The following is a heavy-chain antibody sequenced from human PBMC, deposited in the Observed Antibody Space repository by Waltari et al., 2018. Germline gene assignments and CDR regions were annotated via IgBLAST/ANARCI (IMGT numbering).Heavy chain of an antibody. CDR1: GGTCSSYA. CDR3: ARDSSTHLRNYGQFDY. Sequence: QVQLVQSGAEVKKPGSSVKVSCKASGGTCSSYAISWVRQAPGQGLEWMGGIIPILGIANYAQKFQGRVTITADESTSTAYMELSSLRSEDTAVYYCARDSSTHLRNYGQFDYWGQGTLVTVSS. CDR2: IIPILGIA. D-gene: IGHD3-16*01. J-gene: IGHJ4*02. V-gene: IGHV1-69*04.